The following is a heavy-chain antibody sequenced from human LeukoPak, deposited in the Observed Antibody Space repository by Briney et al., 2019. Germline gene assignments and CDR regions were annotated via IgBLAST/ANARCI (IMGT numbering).Heavy chain of an antibody. Sequence: GGSLRLSCAASGFTFNNYGMSWVRQAPGKGPEWVSTISGSGGTTYYADSVKGRFTISRDNSKNTLYLQMNSLRAEDTAVYYCAKEVGNGCYGGGVFDYWGQGTLVTVSS. J-gene: IGHJ4*02. D-gene: IGHD2-2*01. V-gene: IGHV3-23*01. CDR1: GFTFNNYG. CDR2: ISGSGGTT. CDR3: AKEVGNGCYGGGVFDY.